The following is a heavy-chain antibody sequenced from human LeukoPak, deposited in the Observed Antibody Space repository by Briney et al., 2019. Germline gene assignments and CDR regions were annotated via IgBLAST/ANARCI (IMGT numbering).Heavy chain of an antibody. CDR2: IYSGGST. CDR3: ARDSFYGDYGPYYGMDV. J-gene: IGHJ6*02. Sequence: GGSLRLSCAASGFTVSSNYMSWVRQAPGKGLEWVSVIYSGGSTYYADSVKGRFTISRDNSKNTLYLQMNSLRAEDTAVYYYARDSFYGDYGPYYGMDVWGQGTTVTVSS. D-gene: IGHD4-17*01. CDR1: GFTVSSNY. V-gene: IGHV3-53*01.